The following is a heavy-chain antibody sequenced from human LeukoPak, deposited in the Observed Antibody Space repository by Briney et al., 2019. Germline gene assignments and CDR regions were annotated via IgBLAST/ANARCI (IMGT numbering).Heavy chain of an antibody. D-gene: IGHD3-22*01. J-gene: IGHJ4*02. CDR2: IKRDGSDT. Sequence: PGGSLRLSCAASGFAFSSYWMSLVRPAPGKGLEWVANIKRDGSDTSYVDSVKGRFTISRDNAKNSLYLQLNSMRAEDTAVYYCARDANYYDSRGENYFNYWGQGTLVTVSS. V-gene: IGHV3-7*01. CDR3: ARDANYYDSRGENYFNY. CDR1: GFAFSSYW.